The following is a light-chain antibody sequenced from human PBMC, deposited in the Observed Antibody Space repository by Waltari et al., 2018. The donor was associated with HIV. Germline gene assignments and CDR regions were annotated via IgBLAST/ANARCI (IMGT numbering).Light chain of an antibody. CDR2: AAS. Sequence: DIQMTQSPSSLSASVGDRVTITCRASQSISSYLNWYQHKPGKDPKLLIYAASRLQSGVPSRFSGSGSGTDFTLTISSLQPEDFATYYCQQSYSTPIFTFGPGTKVDIK. V-gene: IGKV1-39*01. CDR3: QQSYSTPIFT. CDR1: QSISSY. J-gene: IGKJ3*01.